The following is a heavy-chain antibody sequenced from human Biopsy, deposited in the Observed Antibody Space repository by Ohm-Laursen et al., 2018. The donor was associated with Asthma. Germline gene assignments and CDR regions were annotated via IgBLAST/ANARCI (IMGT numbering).Heavy chain of an antibody. CDR3: ARTYYDFLTGQVNDAFAM. CDR1: GYTFINYA. D-gene: IGHD3-9*01. Sequence: GDSVKVSCKASGYTFINYAIHWVRQAPGQRLEWMGWINAGNGNTKYSQKVQGRVTITRDTSASTAYMDLSSLRSEDTAVYYCARTYYDFLTGQVNDAFAMWGQGTMVTVSS. J-gene: IGHJ3*02. V-gene: IGHV1-3*01. CDR2: INAGNGNT.